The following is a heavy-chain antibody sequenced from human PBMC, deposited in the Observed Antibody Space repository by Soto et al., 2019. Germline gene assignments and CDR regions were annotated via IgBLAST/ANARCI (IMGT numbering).Heavy chain of an antibody. V-gene: IGHV1-18*01. CDR2: ISAYNGNT. CDR1: GYTFTSYG. D-gene: IGHD6-13*01. Sequence: QVQLVQSGAEVKKPGASVKVSCKASGYTFTSYGISWVRQAPGQGLKRRGWISAYNGNTNYAQKLQGRVTMTTDTSTSKAYMELRSRRSDDTAVYYCARADISSIRGDGRDVRGQGNTVTVSS. J-gene: IGHJ6*02. CDR3: ARADISSIRGDGRDV.